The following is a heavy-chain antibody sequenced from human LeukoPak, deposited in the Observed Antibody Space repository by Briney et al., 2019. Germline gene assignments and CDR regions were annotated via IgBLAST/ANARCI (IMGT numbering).Heavy chain of an antibody. J-gene: IGHJ4*02. CDR1: GGSISSGGYS. Sequence: EPSETLSLTCTVSGGSISSGGYSWSWIRQPPGKGLEWIGYIYHRGSTYYNPSLKSQVTISVDRSKNQFSLKLSSVTAADTAVYYCARAFRYCSSTSCYSYFDYWGQGTLVTVSS. D-gene: IGHD2-2*02. V-gene: IGHV4-30-2*01. CDR2: IYHRGST. CDR3: ARAFRYCSSTSCYSYFDY.